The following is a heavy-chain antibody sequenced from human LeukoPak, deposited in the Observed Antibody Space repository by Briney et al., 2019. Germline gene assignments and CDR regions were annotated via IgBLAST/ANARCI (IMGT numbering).Heavy chain of an antibody. Sequence: PGRSLRLSCAASGFTFSRFAMHWVRQAPGKGLEWVAVTSYDGNIKYYADSVRGRFTISRDNSKNTLYLQMNSLRLEDAAVYYSARADNSKWHNFDYWGQGTLVTVSS. J-gene: IGHJ4*02. D-gene: IGHD4-11*01. V-gene: IGHV3-30*04. CDR1: GFTFSRFA. CDR3: ARADNSKWHNFDY. CDR2: TSYDGNIK.